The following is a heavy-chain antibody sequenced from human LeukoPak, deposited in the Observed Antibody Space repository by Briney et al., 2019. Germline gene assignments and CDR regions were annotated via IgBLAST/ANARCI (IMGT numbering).Heavy chain of an antibody. V-gene: IGHV1-69*05. CDR1: GDTFSSYA. CDR3: ARGDSDYVWGSYLFFDY. J-gene: IGHJ4*02. D-gene: IGHD3-16*02. Sequence: SVKVSCKASGDTFSSYAISWVRQAPGQGLEWMGGIIPIFGTANYAQKFQGRVTITTDESTSTAYMELSSLRSEDTAVYYCARGDSDYVWGSYLFFDYWGQGTLVTVSS. CDR2: IIPIFGTA.